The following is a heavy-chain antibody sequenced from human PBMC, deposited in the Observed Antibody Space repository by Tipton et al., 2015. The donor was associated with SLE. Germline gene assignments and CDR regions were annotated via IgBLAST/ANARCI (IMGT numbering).Heavy chain of an antibody. J-gene: IGHJ2*01. CDR3: ARQGVVTPTDWYFDL. CDR2: IYPGDSDT. D-gene: IGHD2-21*02. Sequence: VQLVQSGAEVKKPGESLKISCRVSGYTFANFWISWVRQTPGKGLEWIGIIYPGDSDTRYSPSFQGQVTISADKSISTAYLQWSGLKASDTAIYYCARQGVVTPTDWYFDLWGRGTLVTVSS. CDR1: GYTFANFW. V-gene: IGHV5-51*01.